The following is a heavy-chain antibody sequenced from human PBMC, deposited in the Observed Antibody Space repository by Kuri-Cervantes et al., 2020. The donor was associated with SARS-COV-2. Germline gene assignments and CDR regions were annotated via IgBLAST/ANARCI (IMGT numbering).Heavy chain of an antibody. D-gene: IGHD1-26*01. CDR2: INPSGGST. J-gene: IGHJ4*02. Sequence: ASVKVSCKTSGYTFTTYGIIWVRQAPGQGLEWMGIINPSGGSTNYAQKFQGRVAMTRDTSTSTVYMELSSLRSEDTAVYYCATVVGAVWGQGTLVTVSS. CDR1: GYTFTTYG. CDR3: ATVVGAV. V-gene: IGHV1-46*01.